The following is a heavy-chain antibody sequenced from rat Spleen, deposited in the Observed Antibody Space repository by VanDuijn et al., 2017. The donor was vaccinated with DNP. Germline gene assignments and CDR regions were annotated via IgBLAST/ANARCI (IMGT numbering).Heavy chain of an antibody. J-gene: IGHJ4*01. CDR3: ARVQLGYYALDA. CDR2: RMTGGGNT. D-gene: IGHD5-1*01. V-gene: IGHV5S11*01. Sequence: EVQLVESGGGLVQPGRSLKLSCERSGLTVSDYKQAWLRQAPKKGLEGGAYRMTGGGNTNYRDSVKGRFTISRDNAKSTLYLQMDSLRSEETATYCCARVQLGYYALDAWGQGTSVTVSS. CDR1: GLTVSDYK.